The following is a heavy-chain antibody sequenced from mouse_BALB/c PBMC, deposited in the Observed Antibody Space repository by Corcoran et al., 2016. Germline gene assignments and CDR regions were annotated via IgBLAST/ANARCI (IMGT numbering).Heavy chain of an antibody. V-gene: IGHV1-69*02. J-gene: IGHJ4*01. Sequence: QVQLQQPGAELVKPGAPVKLSCKASGYTFTNYWMNWVKQRPGRGLEWIGRIDPSDSETHYNQKFKDKATLTVDKSSSTAYIQLSSLTSEDSAVYYCARQGGNYDYYAMDYWGQGTSVTVSS. CDR3: ARQGGNYDYYAMDY. CDR1: GYTFTNYW. CDR2: IDPSDSET. D-gene: IGHD2-1*01.